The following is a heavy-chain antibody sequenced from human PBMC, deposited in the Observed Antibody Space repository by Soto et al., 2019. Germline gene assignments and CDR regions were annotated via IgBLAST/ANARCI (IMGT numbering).Heavy chain of an antibody. CDR1: GFTFSSYW. V-gene: IGHV3-74*01. Sequence: GGSLRLSCAASGFTFSSYWMHWVRQAPGKGLVWVSRINSDGSSTSYADSVKGRFTISRDNAKNTLYLQMNSLRAEDTAVYYCARGQVLPHYYYYYMDVWGEGTTVTVSS. CDR3: ARGQVLPHYYYYYMDV. J-gene: IGHJ6*03. D-gene: IGHD2-15*01. CDR2: INSDGSST.